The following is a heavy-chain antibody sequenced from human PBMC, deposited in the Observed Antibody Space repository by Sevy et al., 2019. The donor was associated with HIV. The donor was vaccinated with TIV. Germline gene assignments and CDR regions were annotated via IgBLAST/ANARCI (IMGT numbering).Heavy chain of an antibody. CDR2: IKSNPNGGTT. J-gene: IGHJ4*02. V-gene: IGHV3-15*01. D-gene: IGHD2-15*01. Sequence: GGSLRLSCAASGVIFRNLWMNWVRQAPGKGLEWVGRIKSNPNGGTTDYAAPVKGRFTISRDDSNNTLFLQMNSLRTEDTARYYCTTDLPRTGGSNGVHWGQGTLVTVSS. CDR1: GVIFRNLW. CDR3: TTDLPRTGGSNGVH.